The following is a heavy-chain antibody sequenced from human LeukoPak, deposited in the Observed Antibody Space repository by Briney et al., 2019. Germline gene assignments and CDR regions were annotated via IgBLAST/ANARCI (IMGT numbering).Heavy chain of an antibody. D-gene: IGHD3-22*01. CDR3: ARDWDSPDV. CDR2: ISSSSDII. CDR1: GFTFSSYS. Sequence: LPGGSLRLSCAASGFTFSSYSMNWVRQAPGKGLEWVSYISSSSDIIYYADSVKGRFTISRDNSKNTLYLQMNSLRAEDTAVYYRARDWDSPDVWGQGTTVTVSS. J-gene: IGHJ6*02. V-gene: IGHV3-48*01.